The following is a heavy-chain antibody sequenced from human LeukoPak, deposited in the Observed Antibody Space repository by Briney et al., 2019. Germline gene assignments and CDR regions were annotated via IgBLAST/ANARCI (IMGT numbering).Heavy chain of an antibody. CDR3: ARDRDGYNYFFDY. D-gene: IGHD5-24*01. J-gene: IGHJ4*02. CDR1: GGTFSSYV. CDR2: IIPIFGTA. V-gene: IGHV1-69*05. Sequence: EASVKVSCKASGGTFSSYVISWVRQAPGQGLEWMGGIIPIFGTANYAQKFQGRVTITTDESTSTAYMELSSLRSEDTAVYYCARDRDGYNYFFDYWGQGTLVTVSS.